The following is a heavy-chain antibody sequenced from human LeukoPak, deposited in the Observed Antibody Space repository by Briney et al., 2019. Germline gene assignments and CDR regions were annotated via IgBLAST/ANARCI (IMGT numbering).Heavy chain of an antibody. CDR3: ATTIVGAAIH. CDR2: ISYDGSNK. D-gene: IGHD1-26*01. Sequence: PGGSLRLSCAASGFTFSSYAMHWVRQAPGKGLEWVAVISYDGSNKYYADSVKGRFTISRDNAKNSLYLQMNSLRAEDTAVYYCATTIVGAAIHWGQGTLVTVSS. CDR1: GFTFSSYA. J-gene: IGHJ4*02. V-gene: IGHV3-30*04.